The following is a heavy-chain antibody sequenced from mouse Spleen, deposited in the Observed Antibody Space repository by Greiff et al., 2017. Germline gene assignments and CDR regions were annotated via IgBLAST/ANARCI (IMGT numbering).Heavy chain of an antibody. CDR2: ISSGSSTI. CDR1: GFTFSDYG. Sequence: EVQLVESGGGLVQPGGSLKLSCAASGFTFSDYGMHWVRQAPEKGLEWVAYISSGSSTIYYADTVKGRFTISRDNAKNTLFLQMTSLRSEDTAMYYCATYYGNYWFAYWGQGTLVTVSA. V-gene: IGHV5-17*01. J-gene: IGHJ3*01. D-gene: IGHD2-10*01. CDR3: ATYYGNYWFAY.